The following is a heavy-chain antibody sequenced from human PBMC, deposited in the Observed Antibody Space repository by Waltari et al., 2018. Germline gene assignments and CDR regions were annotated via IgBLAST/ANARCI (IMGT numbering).Heavy chain of an antibody. Sequence: QLQLQESGPGLVKPSETLSLTCPVPGGSVSTTSYSWAWVRQSPGKGLEWIGTFYYPCNIYYTPSATIQVTISVDSPQIHLSLRLGSGTAADTAVYYCARLSGYCDDTGCYGHYAMDVWGQGTTVTVSS. D-gene: IGHD2-2*01. V-gene: IGHV4-39*02. J-gene: IGHJ6*02. CDR1: GGSVSTTSYS. CDR2: FYYPCNI. CDR3: ARLSGYCDDTGCYGHYAMDV.